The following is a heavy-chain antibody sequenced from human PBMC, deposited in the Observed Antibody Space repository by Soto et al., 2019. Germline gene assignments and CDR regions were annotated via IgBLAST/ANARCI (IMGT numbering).Heavy chain of an antibody. V-gene: IGHV3-30*18. J-gene: IGHJ4*01. CDR3: EKSAVAGTKNIDY. CDR1: GFTFSSYG. D-gene: IGHD6-19*01. CDR2: ISYDGSNK. Sequence: GGSLRLSCAASGFTFSSYGMHWVRQAPGKGLEWVAVISYDGSNKYYADSVKGRFTISRDNSKNTLYLQMNSLRAEDTAVYYCEKSAVAGTKNIDYWGQETLVTVSS.